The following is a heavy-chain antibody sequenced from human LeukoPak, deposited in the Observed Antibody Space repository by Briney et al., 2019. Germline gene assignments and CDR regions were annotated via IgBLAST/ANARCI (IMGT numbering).Heavy chain of an antibody. CDR2: IWYDGRDK. J-gene: IGHJ4*02. Sequence: PGGSLRLSXAASGFTFSGCGMHWVRQAPGKGLEWEAFIWYDGRDKYYADSVKGQFTISRDNSKNTLYLQMNSLRAEDTAVYYCAKDPYSYGSYFDSRGQGTLVTVSS. V-gene: IGHV3-30*02. CDR3: AKDPYSYGSYFDS. CDR1: GFTFSGCG. D-gene: IGHD5-18*01.